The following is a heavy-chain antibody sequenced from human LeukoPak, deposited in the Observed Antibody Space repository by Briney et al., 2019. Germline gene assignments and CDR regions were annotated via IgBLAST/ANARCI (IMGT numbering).Heavy chain of an antibody. CDR3: ARLWDIVVVPAAMDY. CDR1: GYSFTNYW. Sequence: GESLKISCKGSGYSFTNYWIVWVRQMPGKGLEWMGVIFPGDSDTRYSPSFQGQVTISADKSSSTAYLQWSSLKASDTAMYYCARLWDIVVVPAAMDYWGQGTLVTVSS. D-gene: IGHD2-2*01. J-gene: IGHJ4*02. V-gene: IGHV5-51*01. CDR2: IFPGDSDT.